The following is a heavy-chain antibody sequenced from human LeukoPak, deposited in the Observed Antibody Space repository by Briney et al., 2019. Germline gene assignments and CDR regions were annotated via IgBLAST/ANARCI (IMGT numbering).Heavy chain of an antibody. CDR1: GYTFTDYY. Sequence: GASVKVSCKASGYTFTDYYIHWVRQAPGQGLEWMGWINPNSGGTNYAQKFQGRVTMTRDTSISTAYMELSGLRSDDTAVYYCARAPWIQQWRGDYYYMDVWGKGTTVTISS. V-gene: IGHV1-2*02. J-gene: IGHJ6*03. CDR2: INPNSGGT. CDR3: ARAPWIQQWRGDYYYMDV. D-gene: IGHD5-18*01.